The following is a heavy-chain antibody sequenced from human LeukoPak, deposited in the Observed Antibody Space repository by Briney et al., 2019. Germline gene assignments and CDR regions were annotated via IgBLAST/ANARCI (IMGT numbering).Heavy chain of an antibody. CDR2: ISGSGGST. CDR3: AKDPSITMIVVVITLAY. CDR1: GFTFSSYA. Sequence: GGTLRLSCAASGFTFSSYAMSWVRQAPGKGLEWVSAISGSGGSTYYADSVKGRFTISRDNSKNTLYLQMNSLRAEDTAVYHCAKDPSITMIVVVITLAYWGQGTLVTVSS. V-gene: IGHV3-23*01. D-gene: IGHD3-22*01. J-gene: IGHJ4*02.